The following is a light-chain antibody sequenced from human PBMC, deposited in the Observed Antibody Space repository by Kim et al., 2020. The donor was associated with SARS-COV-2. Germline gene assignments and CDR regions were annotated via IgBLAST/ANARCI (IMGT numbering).Light chain of an antibody. CDR2: EGF. Sequence: EATFPQSPVFMSATPGDTVDISCRVSQDSDDDVNRDQQKPGEPSIFVIQEGFTLVPGIPPRFCGSGHGADFTLTINNIESAGGAYYLCLQDDAFPLKTFGQGTKVDIK. CDR3: LQDDAFPLKT. V-gene: IGKV5-2*01. CDR1: QDSDDD. J-gene: IGKJ1*01.